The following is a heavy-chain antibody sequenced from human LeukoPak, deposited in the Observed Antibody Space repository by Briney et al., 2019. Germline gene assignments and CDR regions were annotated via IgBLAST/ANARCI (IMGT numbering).Heavy chain of an antibody. V-gene: IGHV4-39*01. CDR1: GGSISSYY. J-gene: IGHJ4*02. D-gene: IGHD6-13*01. CDR3: ARHSSSLPFDS. CDR2: IYYSGST. Sequence: SETLSLTCTVSGGSISSYYWGWIRQPPGKGLEWIGSIYYSGSTYYNPSLKSRVTISVDTSKNQFSLKLSSVTAADTAVYCCARHSSSLPFDSWGQGTLVTVSS.